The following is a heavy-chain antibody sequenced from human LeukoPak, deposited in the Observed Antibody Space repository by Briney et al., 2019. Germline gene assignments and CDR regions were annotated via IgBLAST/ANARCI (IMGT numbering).Heavy chain of an antibody. D-gene: IGHD6-13*01. CDR1: GGSISSYY. CDR2: IYYSGST. J-gene: IGHJ4*02. Sequence: SETLSLTCTVSGGSISSYYWSWIRQPPGKGLEWIGYIYYSGSTNYNPSLKSRVTISVDTSKNQFSLKLSSVTAADTAVYYCARGGPIAAAAAYFDYWGQGTLVTVSS. CDR3: ARGGPIAAAAAYFDY. V-gene: IGHV4-59*08.